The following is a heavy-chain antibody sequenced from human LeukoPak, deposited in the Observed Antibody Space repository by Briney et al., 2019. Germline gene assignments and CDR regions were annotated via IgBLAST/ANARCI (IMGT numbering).Heavy chain of an antibody. CDR1: GYIFTTYG. J-gene: IGHJ4*02. CDR3: ARGLATIDY. CDR2: FSNYNGDT. V-gene: IGHV1-18*01. D-gene: IGHD1/OR15-1a*01. Sequence: ASVKVSCKASGYIFTTYGISWVRQAPGQGPEWMGSFSNYNGDTEYAQRFQGRVSMTTDTSTNTAFLELRSLRLDDTAVYYCARGLATIDYWGQGTLVTVSS.